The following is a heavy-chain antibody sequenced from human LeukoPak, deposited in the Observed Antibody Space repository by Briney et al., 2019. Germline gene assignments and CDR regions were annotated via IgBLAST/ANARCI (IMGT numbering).Heavy chain of an antibody. CDR2: INPNSGGT. D-gene: IGHD6-6*01. J-gene: IGHJ4*02. V-gene: IGHV1-2*02. CDR3: ARGIEYRSSFFDY. Sequence: GASVKVSCKASGYTFTGYYMHWVRQAPGQGLEWMGWINPNSGGTNYAQKFQGRVTMTRDTSISTAYMELSRLRSDDTAVYYCARGIEYRSSFFDYWGQGTLVTVSS. CDR1: GYTFTGYY.